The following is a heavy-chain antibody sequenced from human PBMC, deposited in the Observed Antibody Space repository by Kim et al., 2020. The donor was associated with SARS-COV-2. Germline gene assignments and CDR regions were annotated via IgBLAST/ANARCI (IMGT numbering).Heavy chain of an antibody. D-gene: IGHD3-3*01. J-gene: IGHJ4*02. CDR1: GFTFSSYA. V-gene: IGHV3-23*01. Sequence: GGSLRLSCAASGFTFSSYAMSWVRQAPGKGLEWVSAISGSGGSTYYADSVKGRFTISRDNSKNTLYLQMNSLRAEDTAVYYCAKDGGSGGRFLEWFDNPTIDYWGQGTLVTVSS. CDR3: AKDGGSGGRFLEWFDNPTIDY. CDR2: ISGSGGST.